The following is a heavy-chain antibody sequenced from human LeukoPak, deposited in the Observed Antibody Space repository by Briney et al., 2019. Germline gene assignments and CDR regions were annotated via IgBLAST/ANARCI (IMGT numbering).Heavy chain of an antibody. CDR2: ISYDGSNK. V-gene: IGHV3-30*04. CDR1: GFTFSSYA. J-gene: IGHJ4*02. Sequence: PGRSLRLSCAASGFTFSSYAMHWVRQAPGKGLEWVAVISYDGSNKYYADSVKGRFTISRDNSKNTLYLQMNSLRAEDTAVYYCASSEMATVVFDYWGQGTLVTVSS. CDR3: ASSEMATVVFDY. D-gene: IGHD5-24*01.